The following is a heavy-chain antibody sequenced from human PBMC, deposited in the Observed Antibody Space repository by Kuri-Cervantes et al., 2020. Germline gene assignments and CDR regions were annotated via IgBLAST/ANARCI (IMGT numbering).Heavy chain of an antibody. Sequence: GGSLRLSCAASRFTFDDYAMHWVRQAPGKGLEWVSGISWNSGSIGYADSVKGRFTISRDNAKNSLYLQMNSLRAEDTALYYCAKDIGAAGHHGNDYWGQGTLVTVSS. CDR1: RFTFDDYA. J-gene: IGHJ4*02. CDR2: ISWNSGSI. D-gene: IGHD6-13*01. V-gene: IGHV3-9*01. CDR3: AKDIGAAGHHGNDY.